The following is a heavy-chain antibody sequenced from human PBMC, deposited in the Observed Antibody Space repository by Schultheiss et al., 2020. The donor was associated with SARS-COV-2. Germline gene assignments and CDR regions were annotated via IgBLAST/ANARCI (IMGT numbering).Heavy chain of an antibody. CDR3: ARALDLQMPLYYYYGMDV. J-gene: IGHJ6*02. D-gene: IGHD2-2*01. CDR1: GGSISSYY. CDR2: IYYSGST. V-gene: IGHV4-59*01. Sequence: GSLRLSCTVSGGSISSYYWSWIRQPPGKGLEWIGYIYYSGSTNYNPSLKSRVTISVDTSKNHFSLKLSSVTAADTAVYYCARALDLQMPLYYYYGMDVWGQGTTVTVSS.